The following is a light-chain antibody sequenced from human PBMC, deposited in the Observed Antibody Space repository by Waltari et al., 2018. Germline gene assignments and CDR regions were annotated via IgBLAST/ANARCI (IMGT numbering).Light chain of an antibody. V-gene: IGLV3-19*01. Sequence: SSELTQDPAVSVALGQTVRIPCQGDRLRSYYASWYQQNPGQAPVLVIYGKNNRPSGIPDRFSGSSSGNTASLTITGAQAEDEADYYCNSRDSSGNHLVFGGGTKLTVL. CDR2: GKN. J-gene: IGLJ2*01. CDR1: RLRSYY. CDR3: NSRDSSGNHLV.